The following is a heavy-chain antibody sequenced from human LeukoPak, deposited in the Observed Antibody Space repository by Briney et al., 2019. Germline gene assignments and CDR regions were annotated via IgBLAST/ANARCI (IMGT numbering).Heavy chain of an antibody. J-gene: IGHJ3*02. Sequence: PSETLSLTCTVSGGSISSSSYYWGWIRQPPGKGLEWIGSIYYSGSTYYNPSLKSRVTISVDTSKNQFSLKLSSVTAADTAVYYCARNQLLSLDAFDIWGQGTMVTVSS. CDR1: GGSISSSSYY. V-gene: IGHV4-39*01. D-gene: IGHD2-2*01. CDR2: IYYSGST. CDR3: ARNQLLSLDAFDI.